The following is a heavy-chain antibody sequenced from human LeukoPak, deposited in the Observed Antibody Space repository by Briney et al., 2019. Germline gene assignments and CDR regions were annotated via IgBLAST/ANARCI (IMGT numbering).Heavy chain of an antibody. CDR3: ARAGVDAGYSYGGDFFDS. CDR1: GFTVSSKY. CDR2: FYSGGST. Sequence: GGSLRLSCAASGFTVSSKYMSWVRQAPGQGLEWVSVFYSGGSTFYADSVKGRFTISRDSSKNTLYLQMNSLRVGDTAVYYCARAGVDAGYSYGGDFFDSWGQGTLVTVSS. D-gene: IGHD5-18*01. J-gene: IGHJ4*02. V-gene: IGHV3-66*01.